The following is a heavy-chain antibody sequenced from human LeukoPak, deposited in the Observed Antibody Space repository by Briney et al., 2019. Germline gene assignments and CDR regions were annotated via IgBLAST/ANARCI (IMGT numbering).Heavy chain of an antibody. Sequence: PSETLSLTCAVYGESLSGFCWTWIRQPPGKGLEWIGEVTHSGSTNYNPSLKSRVTISVDTSKNQFSLKLSSVTAADTAVYYCARLNYYYDSSGYLYWGQGTLVTVSS. CDR1: GESLSGFC. J-gene: IGHJ4*02. V-gene: IGHV4-34*01. D-gene: IGHD3-22*01. CDR3: ARLNYYYDSSGYLY. CDR2: VTHSGST.